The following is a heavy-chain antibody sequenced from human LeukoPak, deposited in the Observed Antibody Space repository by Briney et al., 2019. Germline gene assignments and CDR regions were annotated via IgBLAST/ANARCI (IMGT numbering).Heavy chain of an antibody. V-gene: IGHV3-33*01. D-gene: IGHD3-10*01. CDR1: GFTFSSYG. CDR3: VRVGPGSYNNWALDY. CDR2: IWNDGSKK. Sequence: GRSLRLSCAASGFTFSSYGMHWVRQAPGKGLQWVAIIWNDGSKKYYADSVKGRFTISRDDSKNTVYLQMNSLRADDTAVYYCVRVGPGSYNNWALDYWGQGTLVIVSS. J-gene: IGHJ4*02.